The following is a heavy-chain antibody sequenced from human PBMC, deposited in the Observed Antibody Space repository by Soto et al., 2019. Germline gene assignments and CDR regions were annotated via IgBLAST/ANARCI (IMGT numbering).Heavy chain of an antibody. CDR2: ISSSSSTI. CDR3: ATLDTAEIQTAAY. J-gene: IGHJ4*02. V-gene: IGHV3-48*04. D-gene: IGHD2-15*01. CDR1: GFTFSSYS. Sequence: PGGSLRLSCAASGFTFSSYSMNWVRQAPGKGLEWVSYISSSSSTIYYADSVKGRFTISRDNAKNSLYLQMNSLRVEDTAVYYCATLDTAEIQTAAYWGQGTLVTVSS.